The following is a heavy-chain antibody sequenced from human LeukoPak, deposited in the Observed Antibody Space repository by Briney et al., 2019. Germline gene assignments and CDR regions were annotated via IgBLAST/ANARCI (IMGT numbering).Heavy chain of an antibody. Sequence: GGSLRLSCATSRFSFDDFAMSWVRQAPGRGREWVSGVTASGDDRGYVDSVKGRFTVSRDNAKNSLYLDMNSLRAEDTALYYCARELRFWAEVASSRGPADYWGQGTLVTVSS. D-gene: IGHD3/OR15-3a*01. CDR2: VTASGDDR. CDR3: ARELRFWAEVASSRGPADY. V-gene: IGHV3-20*04. J-gene: IGHJ4*02. CDR1: RFSFDDFA.